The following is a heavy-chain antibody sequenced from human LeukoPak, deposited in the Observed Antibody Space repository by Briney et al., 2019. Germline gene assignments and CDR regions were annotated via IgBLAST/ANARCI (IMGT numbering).Heavy chain of an antibody. V-gene: IGHV4-39*01. Sequence: PSETLSLTCTVSGGSISTSNYYWGWIRQPPGKGLEWIGNIFYSGSTYYNPSLKSRVTISVDTSKNQFSLKLSSVTAADTAVYYCARHVGVQSGAFDIWGQGTMVTVSS. CDR3: ARHVGVQSGAFDI. D-gene: IGHD3-10*01. CDR1: GGSISTSNYY. J-gene: IGHJ3*02. CDR2: IFYSGST.